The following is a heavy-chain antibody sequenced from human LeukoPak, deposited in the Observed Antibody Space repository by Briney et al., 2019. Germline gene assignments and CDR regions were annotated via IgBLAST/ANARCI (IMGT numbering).Heavy chain of an antibody. V-gene: IGHV3-7*01. CDR2: IKQDGSEK. J-gene: IGHJ4*02. CDR3: AKDSSLGSSALDY. D-gene: IGHD1-26*01. CDR1: GFTFSSYW. Sequence: GGSLRLSCAASGFTFSSYWMSWVRQAPGKGLEWVANIKQDGSEKYYVDSVKGRFTISRDNAKNSLYLQMNSLRADDTAVYYCAKDSSLGSSALDYWGQGTPVTVSS.